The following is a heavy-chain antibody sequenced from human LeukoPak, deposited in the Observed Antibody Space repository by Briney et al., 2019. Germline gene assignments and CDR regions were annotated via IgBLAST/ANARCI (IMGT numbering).Heavy chain of an antibody. D-gene: IGHD3-3*02. J-gene: IGHJ6*02. V-gene: IGHV3-43D*03. CDR2: ISWDGGST. CDR1: GFTFDDYA. CDR3: AKTHLNGYYYGMDV. Sequence: PGGSLRLSCAASGFTFDDYAMHWVRQAPGKGLEWVSLISWDGGSTYYADSVKGRFTISRDNSKNSLYLQMNSLRAEDTALYYCAKTHLNGYYYGMDVWGQGTTVTVSS.